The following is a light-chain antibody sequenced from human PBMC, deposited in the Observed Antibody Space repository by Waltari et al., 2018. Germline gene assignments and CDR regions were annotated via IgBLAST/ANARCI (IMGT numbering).Light chain of an antibody. CDR3: QQRSNWPT. CDR2: DAS. V-gene: IGKV3-11*01. Sequence: EIVLTQSPATLSLSPGERATLSCRASQSVNSYLAWYQQKPGQAPRLLIHDASNRATGIPARFSGSGSGTDFTLTSSSLEPEDFAVYYCQQRSNWPTFGGGTKVEIK. J-gene: IGKJ4*01. CDR1: QSVNSY.